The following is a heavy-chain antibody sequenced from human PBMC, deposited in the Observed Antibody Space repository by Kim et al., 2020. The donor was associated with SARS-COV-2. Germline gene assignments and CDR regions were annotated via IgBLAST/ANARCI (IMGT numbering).Heavy chain of an antibody. CDR3: ARADYGGNSHYFDY. J-gene: IGHJ4*02. Sequence: NTSLRSRVTISVDTSKNQFSLTLSSVTAADTAVYYCARADYGGNSHYFDYWGQGTLVTVSS. D-gene: IGHD4-17*01. V-gene: IGHV4-34*01.